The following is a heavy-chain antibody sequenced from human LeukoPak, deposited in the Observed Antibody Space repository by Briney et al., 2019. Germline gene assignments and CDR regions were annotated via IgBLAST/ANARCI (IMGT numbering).Heavy chain of an antibody. CDR3: ARVSGNYYYYYGMDV. CDR2: IYYSGST. J-gene: IGHJ6*02. Sequence: SETLSLTCTVSGGSISSYYWSWIRQPPGKELEWIGYIYYSGSTNYNPSLKSRVTISVDTSKNQFSLKLSSVTAADTAVYYCARVSGNYYYYYGMDVWGQGTTVTVSS. V-gene: IGHV4-59*01. D-gene: IGHD3-10*01. CDR1: GGSISSYY.